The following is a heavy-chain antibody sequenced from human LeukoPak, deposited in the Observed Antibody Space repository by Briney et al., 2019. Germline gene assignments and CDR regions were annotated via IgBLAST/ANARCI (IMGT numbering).Heavy chain of an antibody. J-gene: IGHJ3*02. V-gene: IGHV3-11*04. D-gene: IGHD5-18*01. CDR1: GFTFSDYY. CDR3: ARDTRYSYGPRGDAFDI. Sequence: KPGGSLRLPCAASGFTFSDYYMSWIRQAPGKGLEWISYISSSGSTIYYADSVKGRFTISRDNAKNSLYLQMNSLRAEDTAVYYCARDTRYSYGPRGDAFDIWGQGTMVTVSS. CDR2: ISSSGSTI.